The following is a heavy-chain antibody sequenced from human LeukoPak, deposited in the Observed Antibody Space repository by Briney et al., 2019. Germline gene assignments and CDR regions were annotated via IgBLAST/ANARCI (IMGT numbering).Heavy chain of an antibody. V-gene: IGHV3-21*01. CDR1: GFTFSSYS. CDR3: ARLLAIFGVGDPYAFDI. CDR2: ISSSSSYI. D-gene: IGHD3-3*01. Sequence: GGSLRLSCAASGFTFSSYSMNWVRQAPGKGLEWVSSISSSSSYIYYADSVKGRFTISRDNAKNSLYLQMNSLRAEDTAVYYCARLLAIFGVGDPYAFDIWGQGTMVTVSS. J-gene: IGHJ3*02.